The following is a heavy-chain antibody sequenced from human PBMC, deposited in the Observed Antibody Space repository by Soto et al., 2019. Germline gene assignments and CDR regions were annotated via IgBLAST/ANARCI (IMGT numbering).Heavy chain of an antibody. CDR3: AKRLRDSSSWYHEYFQH. Sequence: PGGSLRLSCAASGFTFSSYAMSWVRQAPGKGLEWVSAISGSGGSTYYADSVKGRFTISRDNSKNTLYLQMNSLRAEDTAVYYCAKRLRDSSSWYHEYFQHWGQGTLVTVSS. V-gene: IGHV3-23*01. CDR1: GFTFSSYA. J-gene: IGHJ1*01. CDR2: ISGSGGST. D-gene: IGHD6-13*01.